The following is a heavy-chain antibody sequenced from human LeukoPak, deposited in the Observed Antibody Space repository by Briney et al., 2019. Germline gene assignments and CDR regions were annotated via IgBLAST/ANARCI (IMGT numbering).Heavy chain of an antibody. V-gene: IGHV1-18*01. CDR2: ISVYNGNT. Sequence: GSSVKVSCKASGGTFSSYAISWVRQAPGQGLEWMGWISVYNGNTNYAQKFQGRVTMTTERSTNTAYMELRSLRSDDTAVYYCARGSYCGGDCYPDYWGQGTLVTVSS. CDR1: GGTFSSYA. D-gene: IGHD2-21*02. CDR3: ARGSYCGGDCYPDY. J-gene: IGHJ4*02.